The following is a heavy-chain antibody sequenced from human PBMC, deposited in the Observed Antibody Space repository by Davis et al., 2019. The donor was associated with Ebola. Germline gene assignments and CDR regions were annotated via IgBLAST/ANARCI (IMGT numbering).Heavy chain of an antibody. V-gene: IGHV3-23*03. CDR1: GFTFSSYA. CDR2: IYSGGST. Sequence: PGGSLRLSCAASGFTFSSYAMSWVRQAPGKGLEWVSLIYSGGSTFYGDSVKGRFTISRDNSKNTLYLQMNSLRAEDTAVYYCARHGYSSGWYRGWGQGTLVIVSS. D-gene: IGHD6-19*01. CDR3: ARHGYSSGWYRG. J-gene: IGHJ4*02.